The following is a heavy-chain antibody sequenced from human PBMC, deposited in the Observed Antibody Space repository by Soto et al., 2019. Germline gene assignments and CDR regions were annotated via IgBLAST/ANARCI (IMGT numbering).Heavy chain of an antibody. V-gene: IGHV4-59*01. Sequence: SETLSLTCTVSGVSISSYYWIWIRQPPGKGLEWIGYIYYSGSTNYNPSLKSRVTISVDTSKNQFSLKLSSVTAADTAVYYCARGRSWVSGYDYWSGLDVWGKGTTVTVSS. CDR2: IYYSGST. CDR3: ARGRSWVSGYDYWSGLDV. J-gene: IGHJ6*04. D-gene: IGHD5-12*01. CDR1: GVSISSYY.